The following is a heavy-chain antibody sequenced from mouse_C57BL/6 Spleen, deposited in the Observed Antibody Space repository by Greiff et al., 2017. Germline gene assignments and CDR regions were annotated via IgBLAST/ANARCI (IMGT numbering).Heavy chain of an antibody. CDR2: ISSGGDYI. Sequence: EVNLVESGEGLVKPGGSLKLSCAASGFTFSSYAMSWVRQTPEKRLEWVAYISSGGDYIYYADTVKGRFTISRDNARNTLYLQMSSLKSEDTAMYYCTRDGMITGGVDYWGQGTTLTVSS. V-gene: IGHV5-9-1*02. J-gene: IGHJ2*01. D-gene: IGHD2-4*01. CDR1: GFTFSSYA. CDR3: TRDGMITGGVDY.